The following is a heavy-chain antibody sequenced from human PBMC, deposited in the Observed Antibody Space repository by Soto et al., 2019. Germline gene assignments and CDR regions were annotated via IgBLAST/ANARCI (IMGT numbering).Heavy chain of an antibody. D-gene: IGHD3-10*01. Sequence: SGPTLVNPTQTLTLTCTFSGFSLSISGVGVGWIRQPPGKALEWLALIYWDDDKRYSPSLKSRLTITKDTSKNQVVLTMTNMEPVDTATYYCARIGSVRGVTPHWGQGTLVTVSS. V-gene: IGHV2-5*02. CDR1: GFSLSISGVG. J-gene: IGHJ4*02. CDR2: IYWDDDK. CDR3: ARIGSVRGVTPH.